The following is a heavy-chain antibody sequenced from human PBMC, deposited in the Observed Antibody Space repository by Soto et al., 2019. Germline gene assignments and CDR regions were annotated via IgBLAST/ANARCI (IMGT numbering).Heavy chain of an antibody. V-gene: IGHV3-23*01. CDR3: AKVKYSSSLSYFDY. CDR2: ISGSGDNT. J-gene: IGHJ4*02. Sequence: GGSLRLSCAASGFTFSSFAMNWVRQAAGKGLEWVSAISGSGDNTYYADSVKGRFTISRDNSKNTVYLQMNSLRAEDTAVYYCAKVKYSSSLSYFDYWGQGTLVTVSS. D-gene: IGHD6-6*01. CDR1: GFTFSSFA.